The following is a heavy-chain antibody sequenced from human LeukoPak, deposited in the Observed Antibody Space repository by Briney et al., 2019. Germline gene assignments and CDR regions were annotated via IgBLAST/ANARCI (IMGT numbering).Heavy chain of an antibody. V-gene: IGHV1-69*13. Sequence: GASVKVSCKASGGTFSSYAISWVRQAPGQGLEWMGGIIPIFGTANYAQKFQGRVTITADEFTSTAYMELSSLRSEDTAVYYCARRGDYGLSSTYYYYGMDVWGKGTTVTVSS. J-gene: IGHJ6*04. CDR3: ARRGDYGLSSTYYYYGMDV. D-gene: IGHD4-17*01. CDR2: IIPIFGTA. CDR1: GGTFSSYA.